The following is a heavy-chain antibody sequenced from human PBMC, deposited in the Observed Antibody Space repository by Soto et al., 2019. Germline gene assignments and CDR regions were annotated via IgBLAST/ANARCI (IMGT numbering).Heavy chain of an antibody. V-gene: IGHV4-31*03. D-gene: IGHD3-3*01. CDR3: ARAGISLPRGFWSGYYGGINWFDP. Sequence: SETLSLTCTVSGGSISSGGYYWSWIRQHPGKGLEWIGYIYYSGSTYYNPSLKSRVTISVDTSKNQFSLKLSSVTAADTAVYYCARAGISLPRGFWSGYYGGINWFDPWAQGTLVTVSS. CDR2: IYYSGST. CDR1: GGSISSGGYY. J-gene: IGHJ5*02.